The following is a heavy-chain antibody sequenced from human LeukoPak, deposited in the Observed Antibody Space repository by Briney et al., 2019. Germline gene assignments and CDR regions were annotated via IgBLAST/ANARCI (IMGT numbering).Heavy chain of an antibody. V-gene: IGHV3-33*01. D-gene: IGHD6-13*01. CDR1: GFTFSSYG. CDR3: ARGLGIAAAGVDY. J-gene: IGHJ4*02. CDR2: IWYDGSNK. Sequence: GGSLRLSCAASGFTFSSYGMHWVRQAPGKGLEWVAVIWYDGSNKYYADSVKGRFTISRDNSKNTLYLQMNSLRAEDTAVYYCARGLGIAAAGVDYWGQGTLVTVFS.